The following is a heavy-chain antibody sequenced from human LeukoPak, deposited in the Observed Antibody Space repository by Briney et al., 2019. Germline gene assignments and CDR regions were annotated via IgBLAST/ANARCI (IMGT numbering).Heavy chain of an antibody. CDR2: IFHSGST. D-gene: IGHD2-15*01. CDR3: EGYCSGGSCYSGDDAFDI. Sequence: KSSETLSLTCTVSGGSISSNSYYWGWIRQPPGKGLAWIGTIFHSGSTDYNPSLKSRVTISLDTSKNQFSLKLSSVTAADTAVYYCEGYCSGGSCYSGDDAFDIWGQGTMVTVSS. V-gene: IGHV4-39*01. CDR1: GGSISSNSYY. J-gene: IGHJ3*02.